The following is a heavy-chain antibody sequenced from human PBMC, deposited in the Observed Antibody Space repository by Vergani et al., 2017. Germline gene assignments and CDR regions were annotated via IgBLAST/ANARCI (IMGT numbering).Heavy chain of an antibody. CDR1: GYRFDHYW. V-gene: IGHV5-51*01. CDR2: IWPGNSDT. J-gene: IGHJ4*02. CDR3: PRHASSSYQMKYMNFDF. Sequence: EVQLVQSGPELKKPGESLRIACKASGYRFDHYWVAWMRQMPGKGLEYMGIIWPGNSDTRYSPCFEGQVTISADASTYTSYLQWNSLRASDTVVYFCPRHASSSYQMKYMNFDFWGQGPLVTVSS. D-gene: IGHD2-2*01.